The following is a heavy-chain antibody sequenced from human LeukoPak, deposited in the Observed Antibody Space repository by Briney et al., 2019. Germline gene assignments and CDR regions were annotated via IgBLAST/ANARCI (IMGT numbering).Heavy chain of an antibody. CDR1: GGSFSGYY. D-gene: IGHD3-10*01. CDR2: INHSGST. CDR3: ARVGVRGVKYNWFDP. V-gene: IGHV4-34*01. J-gene: IGHJ5*02. Sequence: SETLSLTCAVYGGSFSGYYWSWIRQPPGKGLEWIGEINHSGSTNYNPSLKSRVTISVDTSKNQFSLKLSSVTAADTAVYYCARVGVRGVKYNWFDPWGQGTLVTVSS.